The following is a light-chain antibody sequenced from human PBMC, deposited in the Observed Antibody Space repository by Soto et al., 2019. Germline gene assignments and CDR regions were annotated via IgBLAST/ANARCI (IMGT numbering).Light chain of an antibody. Sequence: DIQMTQSPSTLSASVGDRVTITCRASQSISTWLAWYQQKPGKAPKLLIYDVSSLESGVPSRFSGSGSGTEFTLSISSLQPDDLATYYCQHYNSNPWTFGQGTKVEIK. V-gene: IGKV1-5*01. CDR1: QSISTW. J-gene: IGKJ1*01. CDR3: QHYNSNPWT. CDR2: DVS.